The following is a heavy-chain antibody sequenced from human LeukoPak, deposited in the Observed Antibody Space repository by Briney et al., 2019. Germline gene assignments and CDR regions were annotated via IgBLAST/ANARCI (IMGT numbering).Heavy chain of an antibody. CDR3: VSRVVPADPLLP. CDR2: INPNSGGT. Sequence: ASVKVSCKASGYTFTGYYMHWVRQAPGQGLEWMGWINPNSGGTNYAQKFQGRVTMTRDTSISTAYMELRRLRSDDKAVYYSVSRVVPADPLLPWGQGTLVTVSS. CDR1: GYTFTGYY. J-gene: IGHJ5*02. D-gene: IGHD2-2*01. V-gene: IGHV1-2*02.